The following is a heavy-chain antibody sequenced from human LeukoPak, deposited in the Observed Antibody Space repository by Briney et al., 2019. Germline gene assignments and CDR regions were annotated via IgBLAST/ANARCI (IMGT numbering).Heavy chain of an antibody. CDR2: RNYRSTWYH. D-gene: IGHD1-1*01. J-gene: IGHJ3*02. CDR1: GDSVTSSTAV. V-gene: IGHV6-1*01. Sequence: SQTLSLTCAISGDSVTSSTAVWNWIRQSPSRGLEWLEKRNYRSTWYHDYAVSVTGRIIITPDTSKNQFSLQLNSVTPGHPAIYFCIRVNWDHSFVIWGPRAMVTVSS. CDR3: IRVNWDHSFVI.